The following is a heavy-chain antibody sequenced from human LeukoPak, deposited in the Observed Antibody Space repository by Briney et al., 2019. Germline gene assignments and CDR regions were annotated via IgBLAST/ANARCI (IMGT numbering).Heavy chain of an antibody. J-gene: IGHJ4*02. D-gene: IGHD5-12*01. Sequence: SETLSLTCTVSGGSISSYYWSWLRQPPGKGLEWIGYIYYSGSTNYNPSLKSRVTISVDTSKNKFSLKLSSVTAADTAVYYCARSMSGYYSPYYFDYWGQGTLVTVSS. CDR1: GGSISSYY. V-gene: IGHV4-59*01. CDR3: ARSMSGYYSPYYFDY. CDR2: IYYSGST.